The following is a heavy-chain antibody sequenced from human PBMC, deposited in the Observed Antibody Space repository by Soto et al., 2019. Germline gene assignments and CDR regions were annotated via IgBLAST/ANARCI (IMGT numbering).Heavy chain of an antibody. J-gene: IGHJ5*02. CDR3: ATHLWAPDINWFAP. D-gene: IGHD2-21*01. CDR2: ISGSGGST. V-gene: IGHV3-23*01. CDR1: GFTFSSYA. Sequence: EVQLLESGGGLVQPGGSLRLSCAASGFTFSSYAMNWVRQAPGKGPEWVSAISGSGGSTYYADSVKGRFTISRDNSKNPQYLQMNTRRAKDTALYSWATHLWAPDINWFAPWGQGPLVTLSP.